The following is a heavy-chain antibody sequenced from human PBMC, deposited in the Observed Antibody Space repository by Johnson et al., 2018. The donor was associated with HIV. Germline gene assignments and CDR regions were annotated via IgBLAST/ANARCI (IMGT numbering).Heavy chain of an antibody. Sequence: QVQLVESGGGVVQPGTSLRLSCAASGFTFRNYAMHWVRQAPGKGLEWVAVISYDGSNKYYADSVKGRFTISRDNSKNTLSLQMNSPRVDDTAIYYCARGIQPDAFDIWGQGTMVTVSS. J-gene: IGHJ3*02. V-gene: IGHV3-30*04. D-gene: IGHD2-2*01. CDR3: ARGIQPDAFDI. CDR2: ISYDGSNK. CDR1: GFTFRNYA.